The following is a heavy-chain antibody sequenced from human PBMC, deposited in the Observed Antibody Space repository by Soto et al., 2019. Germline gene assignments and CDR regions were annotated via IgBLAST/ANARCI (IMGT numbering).Heavy chain of an antibody. Sequence: GPSVKVSCKAAGYTFTSYGISWVRQAPGQGLEWMGWISAYNGNTNYAQKLQGRVTMTTDTSTSTAYMELRSLRSDDTAAYYCARVLVVYVMHVWGQGTTVPVYS. CDR2: ISAYNGNT. CDR1: GYTFTSYG. J-gene: IGHJ6*02. CDR3: ARVLVVYVMHV. D-gene: IGHD3-10*01. V-gene: IGHV1-18*01.